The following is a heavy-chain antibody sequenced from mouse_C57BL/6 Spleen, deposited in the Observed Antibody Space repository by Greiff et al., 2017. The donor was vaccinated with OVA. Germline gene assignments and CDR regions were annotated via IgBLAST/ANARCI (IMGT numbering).Heavy chain of an antibody. CDR1: GYTFTSYG. CDR2: IYPGSGST. CDR3: ARWGDYGGWYYGV. D-gene: IGHD1-1*01. V-gene: IGHV1-55*01. J-gene: IGHJ1*03. Sequence: QVQLQQPGAELVKPGASVTMSCKASGYTFTSYGINWVKQRPGQGLEWIGDIYPGSGSTNYNEKFKSKAILTVDTSSSTAYMQLSSLTSEDSADYYCARWGDYGGWYYGVWGTGATVTVAS.